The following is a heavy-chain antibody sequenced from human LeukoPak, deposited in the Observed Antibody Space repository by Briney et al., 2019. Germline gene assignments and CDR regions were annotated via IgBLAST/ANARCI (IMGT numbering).Heavy chain of an antibody. D-gene: IGHD6-19*01. Sequence: ASVKVSCKASGYTFTSYGISWVRQAPGQGLEWMGWINPNSGGTNYAQKFQGRVTMTRDTSISTAYMELSRLRSDDTAVYYCARSLAVPFDYWGQGTLVTVSS. CDR3: ARSLAVPFDY. V-gene: IGHV1-2*02. CDR1: GYTFTSYG. J-gene: IGHJ4*02. CDR2: INPNSGGT.